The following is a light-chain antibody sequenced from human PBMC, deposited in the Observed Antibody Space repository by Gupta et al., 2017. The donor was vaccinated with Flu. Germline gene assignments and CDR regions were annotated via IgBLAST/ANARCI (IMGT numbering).Light chain of an antibody. CDR3: HQYGSSPRT. Sequence: EIVLTQSPGTLSLSPGETATLSCRASQSVSSTDLAWFQQKPGQAPRLLIFGTSSRVNGFPDRFSGSGSGTDFTLTITRLEPADFAVYYCHQYGSSPRTFGQGTKVDIK. CDR2: GTS. V-gene: IGKV3-20*01. CDR1: QSVSSTD. J-gene: IGKJ1*01.